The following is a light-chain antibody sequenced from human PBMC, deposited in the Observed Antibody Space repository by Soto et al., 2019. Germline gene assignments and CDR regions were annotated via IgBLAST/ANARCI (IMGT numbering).Light chain of an antibody. J-gene: IGKJ4*01. CDR3: QQFDNLPLT. CDR1: QDISNY. Sequence: DIQMTQSPSSLSASVGDRVTLTCQASQDISNYLNWYQQKPGKAPKIVIYDASVLEAGVPSRFSGGGSGTHFTLTISSLQAEDVATYYCQQFDNLPLTFGGGTNVEIK. CDR2: DAS. V-gene: IGKV1-33*01.